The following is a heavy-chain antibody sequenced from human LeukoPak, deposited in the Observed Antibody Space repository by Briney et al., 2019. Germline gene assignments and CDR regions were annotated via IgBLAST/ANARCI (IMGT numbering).Heavy chain of an antibody. CDR2: IIPIFGTA. Sequence: SVKVSCKASGGTFSSYAISWVRQAPGQGLEWMGGIIPIFGTANYAQKFQGRVTITADESTSTAYMELSSLRSEDTAVYYCTRXGXVGLYCSXTSCYPYFDYWGQGTLVTVSS. CDR3: TRXGXVGLYCSXTSCYPYFDY. J-gene: IGHJ4*02. V-gene: IGHV1-69*13. CDR1: GGTFSSYA. D-gene: IGHD2-2*01.